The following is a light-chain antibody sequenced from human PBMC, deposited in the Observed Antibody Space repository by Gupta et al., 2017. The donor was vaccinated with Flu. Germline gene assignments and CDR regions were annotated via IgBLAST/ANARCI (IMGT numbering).Light chain of an antibody. V-gene: IGKV1-39*01. Sequence: DIQMTQSPSSLSASVGDRVTITCRASQSITTHLNWYQQKAGKAPKLLIYGSFNLQTGVPSRFSGSGSGTEFTLTISRLQPEDLATYYCQQGKSAPWTFGQGTKVEIK. CDR3: QQGKSAPWT. CDR2: GSF. CDR1: QSITTH. J-gene: IGKJ1*01.